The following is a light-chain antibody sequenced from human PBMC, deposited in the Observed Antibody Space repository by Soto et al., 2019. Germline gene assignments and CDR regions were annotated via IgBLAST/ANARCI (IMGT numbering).Light chain of an antibody. CDR3: QQYNSYPLT. J-gene: IGKJ4*01. V-gene: IGKV1-5*03. CDR2: KAS. Sequence: DIQMTQSPSTLSASVGDRVTITCRASQSISSWLAWYQQKPGKAPRLLIYKASSLESGVPSRFSGSGSGTEFTLTISSLQPDDVATYYCQQYNSYPLTFGGGTKVEIK. CDR1: QSISSW.